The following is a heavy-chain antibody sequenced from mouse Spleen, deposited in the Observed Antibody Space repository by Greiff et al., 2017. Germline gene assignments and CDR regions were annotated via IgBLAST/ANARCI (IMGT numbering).Heavy chain of an antibody. J-gene: IGHJ3*01. D-gene: IGHD1-2*01. V-gene: IGHV5-4*02. CDR3: ARDGEGRLRRFAY. CDR2: ISDGGSYT. Sequence: EVQGVESGGGLVKPGGSLKLSCAASGFTFSDYYMYWVRQTPEKRLEWVATISDGGSYTYYPDSVKGRFTISRDNAKNNLYLQMSSLKSEDTAMYYCARDGEGRLRRFAYWGQGTLVTVSA. CDR1: GFTFSDYY.